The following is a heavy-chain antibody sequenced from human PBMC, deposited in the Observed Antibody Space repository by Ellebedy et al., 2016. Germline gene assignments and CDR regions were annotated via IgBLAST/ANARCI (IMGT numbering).Heavy chain of an antibody. Sequence: ASVKVSCXASGYRFTDYQVHWVRQAPGQGLEWMGWINPNSGGTNYAQKFQGRVTMTRDTSISTVYMVVSRLSSDDTAVYYCARNYEGYSYWGQGTLVTVSS. D-gene: IGHD3-3*01. CDR2: INPNSGGT. V-gene: IGHV1-2*02. J-gene: IGHJ4*02. CDR1: GYRFTDYQ. CDR3: ARNYEGYSY.